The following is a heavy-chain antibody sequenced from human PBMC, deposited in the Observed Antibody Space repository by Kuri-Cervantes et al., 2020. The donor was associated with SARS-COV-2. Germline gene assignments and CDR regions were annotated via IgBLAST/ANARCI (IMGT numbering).Heavy chain of an antibody. J-gene: IGHJ6*02. CDR1: GGTFSSYA. CDR2: IIPIFGTA. Sequence: SVKVSCKASGGTFSSYAISWVRQAPGQGLEWMGGIIPIFGTASYAQKFQGRVTITADESTSTAYMELSSLRSEDTAVYYCASRPTVTTYYYYYGMDVWGQGTTVTVSS. CDR3: ASRPTVTTYYYYYGMDV. V-gene: IGHV1-69*13. D-gene: IGHD4-11*01.